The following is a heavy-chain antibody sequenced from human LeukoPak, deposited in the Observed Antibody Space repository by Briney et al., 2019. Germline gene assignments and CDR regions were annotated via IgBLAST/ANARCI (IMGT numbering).Heavy chain of an antibody. V-gene: IGHV3-48*03. CDR1: GFTFSSYE. CDR3: ARDRDGFDY. J-gene: IGHJ4*02. D-gene: IGHD3-10*01. Sequence: GGSLRLSCAASGFTFSSYEMNWVRQAPGKGLEWDSYISSSGSTIYYADSVKGRFTISRDNAKNSLYLQMNSLRAEDTAVYYCARDRDGFDYWGQGTLVTVSS. CDR2: ISSSGSTI.